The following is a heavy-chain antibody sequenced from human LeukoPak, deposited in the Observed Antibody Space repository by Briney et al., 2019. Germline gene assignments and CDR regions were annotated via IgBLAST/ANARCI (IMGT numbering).Heavy chain of an antibody. CDR1: GFTFSSYS. Sequence: GGSLRLSCAASGFTFSSYSMNWVRQAPGKGLEWVANIKEDGSEKYYVDSVRGRFTISGDNVNNSLYLQMSSLTAEDAAVYYWARDQDSSWIYDYWGQGTRVTVSS. D-gene: IGHD6-13*01. V-gene: IGHV3-7*01. J-gene: IGHJ4*02. CDR3: ARDQDSSWIYDY. CDR2: IKEDGSEK.